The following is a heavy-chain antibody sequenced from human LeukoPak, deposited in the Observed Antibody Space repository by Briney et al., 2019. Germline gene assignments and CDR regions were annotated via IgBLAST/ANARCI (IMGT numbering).Heavy chain of an antibody. CDR2: IYAGDRT. Sequence: GGSLRLSCAASGFTVSSNYMSWVRQAPGKGLEWVSVIYAGDRTYYAESVKGRFTISRDNSKNTLYLQMNSLRAEDTAVYYCARDPMIRGVILDYWGQGTLVTVSS. D-gene: IGHD3-10*01. V-gene: IGHV3-66*02. CDR3: ARDPMIRGVILDY. J-gene: IGHJ4*02. CDR1: GFTVSSNY.